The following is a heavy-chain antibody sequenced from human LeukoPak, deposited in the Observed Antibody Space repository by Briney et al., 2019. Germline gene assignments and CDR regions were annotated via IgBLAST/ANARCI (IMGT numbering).Heavy chain of an antibody. V-gene: IGHV4-34*01. J-gene: IGHJ3*02. CDR2: INHSGST. Sequence: SETLSLTCAVYGGSFSGYYWSWIRQPPGKGLEWIGEINHSGSTNYNPSLKSRVTISVDTSKNQFSLKLSSVTAADTAVYYCARGFTNYYDSSGYYLGTPPDAFDIWGQGTMVTVPS. D-gene: IGHD3-22*01. CDR3: ARGFTNYYDSSGYYLGTPPDAFDI. CDR1: GGSFSGYY.